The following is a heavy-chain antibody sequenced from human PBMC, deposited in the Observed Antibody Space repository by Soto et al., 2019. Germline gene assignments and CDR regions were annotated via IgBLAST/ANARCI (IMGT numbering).Heavy chain of an antibody. V-gene: IGHV3-30*18. Sequence: QVQLVESGGGVVQPGRSLRLSCAASGFTFSSYGMHWVRQAPGKGLEWVAVISYDGSNKYYADSVKGRFTISRDNAKNTLYLQMNSLRAEDTVVYYCAKSPGCGLLPFDYWGQGTLVTVSS. J-gene: IGHJ4*02. D-gene: IGHD2-15*01. CDR2: ISYDGSNK. CDR3: AKSPGCGLLPFDY. CDR1: GFTFSSYG.